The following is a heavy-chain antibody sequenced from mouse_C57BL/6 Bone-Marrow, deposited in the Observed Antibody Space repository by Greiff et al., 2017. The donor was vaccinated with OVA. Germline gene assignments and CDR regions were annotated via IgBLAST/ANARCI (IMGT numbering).Heavy chain of an antibody. CDR3: AIDGYDPFAY. Sequence: VKLQESGAELVRPGTSVKVSCKASGYAFTNYLIEWVKQRPGQGLEWIGVINPGSGGTNYNEKFKGKATLTADKSSSTAYMQLSSLTSEDSAVYFCAIDGYDPFAYWGQGTLVTVSA. V-gene: IGHV1-54*01. D-gene: IGHD2-2*01. J-gene: IGHJ3*01. CDR1: GYAFTNYL. CDR2: INPGSGGT.